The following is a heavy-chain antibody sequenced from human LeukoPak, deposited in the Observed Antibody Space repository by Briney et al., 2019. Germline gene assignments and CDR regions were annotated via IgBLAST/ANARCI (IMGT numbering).Heavy chain of an antibody. CDR1: GGSNSSYY. Sequence: SETLSLTCTVSGGSNSSYYWSWIRQPAGKGLEWIGRIYTSGSTNYNPSLKSRVTMSVDTSKNQFSLKLSSVTAADTAVYYCARGTYSNYVHNWFDPWGQGTLVTVSS. CDR2: IYTSGST. J-gene: IGHJ5*02. V-gene: IGHV4-4*07. D-gene: IGHD4-11*01. CDR3: ARGTYSNYVHNWFDP.